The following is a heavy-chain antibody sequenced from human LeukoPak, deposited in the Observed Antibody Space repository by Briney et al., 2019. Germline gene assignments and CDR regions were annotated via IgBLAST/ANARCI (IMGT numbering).Heavy chain of an antibody. Sequence: ASVKVSCKASGYTFTGYYMHWVRQAPGQGLEWMGWINPNSGGTNYAQKFQGWVTMTRDTSISTAYMELSRLRSDDTAVYYCARDLVVVAAKGYGMDVWGQGTTVTVSS. V-gene: IGHV1-2*04. CDR1: GYTFTGYY. J-gene: IGHJ6*02. CDR3: ARDLVVVAAKGYGMDV. CDR2: INPNSGGT. D-gene: IGHD2-15*01.